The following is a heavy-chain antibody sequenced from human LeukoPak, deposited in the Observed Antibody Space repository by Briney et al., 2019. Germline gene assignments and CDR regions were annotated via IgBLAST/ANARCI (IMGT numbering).Heavy chain of an antibody. D-gene: IGHD3-22*01. Sequence: SQTLSLTCTVSGGSISSGSYYWSWIRQPAGKGLEWIGRINTSGNSHYNPSLKSRVTMSVDTSTNQFSLRLSSVTAADTAVYYCARFDSTGYYCPYWGQGTLVTVSS. CDR2: INTSGNS. J-gene: IGHJ4*02. CDR3: ARFDSTGYYCPY. CDR1: GGSISSGSYY. V-gene: IGHV4-61*02.